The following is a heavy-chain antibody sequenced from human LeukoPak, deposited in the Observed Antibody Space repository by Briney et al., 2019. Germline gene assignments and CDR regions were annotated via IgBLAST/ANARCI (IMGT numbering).Heavy chain of an antibody. CDR3: ATRSSSWSFDY. CDR1: GGSISSGDYY. V-gene: IGHV4-30-4*01. D-gene: IGHD6-13*01. J-gene: IGHJ4*02. Sequence: PSQTLSLTCTVSGGSISSGDYYWSWIRQPPGKGLEWIGYIYYSGSTYYNPSLKSRVTISVDTSKNQLSLKMSSVTAADTAVYYCATRSSSWSFDYWGQGTLVTVSS. CDR2: IYYSGST.